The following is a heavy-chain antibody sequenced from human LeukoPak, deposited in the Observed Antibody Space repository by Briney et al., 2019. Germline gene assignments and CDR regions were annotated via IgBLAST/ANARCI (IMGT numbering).Heavy chain of an antibody. CDR1: GFTFSSYW. Sequence: GGSLRLSCAASGFTFSSYWMHWVRQAPGKGLVWVSRINSDGSSTSYADSVKGRFTISRDNAKNTLYLQMNSLRAEDTAVYYCARGRSLPWFGEFDGMDVWGQGTTVTVSS. J-gene: IGHJ6*02. CDR3: ARGRSLPWFGEFDGMDV. V-gene: IGHV3-74*01. CDR2: INSDGSST. D-gene: IGHD3-10*01.